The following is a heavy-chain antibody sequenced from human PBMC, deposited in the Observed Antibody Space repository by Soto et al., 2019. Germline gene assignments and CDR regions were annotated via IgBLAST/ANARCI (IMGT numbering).Heavy chain of an antibody. V-gene: IGHV3-53*01. CDR2: IHRGGST. J-gene: IGHJ3*01. D-gene: IGHD4-4*01. CDR3: ARGGNLAFHV. CDR1: GFNVSDHY. Sequence: VQLVESGGGLIQPGGSLRISCAGSGFNVSDHYISWVRQASGKGLEWLGSIHRGGSTYYEDYVKDRFTISRDDSRNTLYIQMSSLIGEDSAVSYCARGGNLAFHVWSHVTIVT.